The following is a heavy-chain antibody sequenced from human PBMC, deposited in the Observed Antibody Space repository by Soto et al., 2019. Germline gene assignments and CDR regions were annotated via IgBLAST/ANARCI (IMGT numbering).Heavy chain of an antibody. CDR2: IWYDGSNK. D-gene: IGHD6-13*01. CDR1: GFTFSSYG. CDR3: ARSRSYIAAAGTWYFDY. V-gene: IGHV3-33*01. Sequence: GGSLRLSCAASGFTFSSYGMHWVRQAPGKGLEWVAVIWYDGSNKYYADSVKGRFTISRDNSKNTLYLQMSSLRAEDTAVYYCARSRSYIAAAGTWYFDYWGQGTLVTVSS. J-gene: IGHJ4*02.